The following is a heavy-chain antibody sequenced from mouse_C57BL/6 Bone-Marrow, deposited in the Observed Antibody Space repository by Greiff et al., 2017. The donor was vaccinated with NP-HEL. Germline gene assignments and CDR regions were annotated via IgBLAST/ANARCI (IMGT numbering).Heavy chain of an antibody. CDR2: IDPETGGT. V-gene: IGHV1-15*01. Sequence: QVQLQQSGAELVRPGASVTLSCKASGYTFTDYEMHWVKQTPVHGLEWIGAIDPETGGTAYNQKFKGKAILTADKSSSTAYMELRSLTSEDSAVYYCTRCHYYGSSYDYWGQGTTLTVSS. D-gene: IGHD1-1*01. CDR3: TRCHYYGSSYDY. J-gene: IGHJ2*01. CDR1: GYTFTDYE.